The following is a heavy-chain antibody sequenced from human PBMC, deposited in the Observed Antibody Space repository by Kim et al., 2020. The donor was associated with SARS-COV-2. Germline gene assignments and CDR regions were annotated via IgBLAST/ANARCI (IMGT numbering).Heavy chain of an antibody. V-gene: IGHV3-9*01. D-gene: IGHD6-13*01. CDR3: AKDIAAAGPDHPNYYYYGMDV. J-gene: IGHJ6*02. CDR1: GFTFDDYA. CDR2: ISWNSGSI. Sequence: GGSLRLSCAASGFTFDDYAMHWVRQAPGKGLEWVSGISWNSGSIGYADSVKGRFTISRDNAKNSLYLQMNSLRAEDTALYYCAKDIAAAGPDHPNYYYYGMDVWGQGTTVTVSS.